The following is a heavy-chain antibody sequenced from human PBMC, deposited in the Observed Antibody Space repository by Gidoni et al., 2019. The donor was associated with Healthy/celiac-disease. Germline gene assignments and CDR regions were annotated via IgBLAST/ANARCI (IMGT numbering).Heavy chain of an antibody. J-gene: IGHJ6*02. V-gene: IGHV1-69*06. D-gene: IGHD2-2*01. CDR2: IIPIFGTA. CDR1: GGTFSSYA. CDR3: ARSYCSSTSCYRPVDYYYGMDV. Sequence: QVQLVQSGAEVKKPGSSVKVSCKASGGTFSSYAISWVRQAPGQGLEWMGGIIPIFGTANYAQKFQGRVTITADKSTSTAYMELSSLRSEDTAVYYCARSYCSSTSCYRPVDYYYGMDVWGQGTTVTVSS.